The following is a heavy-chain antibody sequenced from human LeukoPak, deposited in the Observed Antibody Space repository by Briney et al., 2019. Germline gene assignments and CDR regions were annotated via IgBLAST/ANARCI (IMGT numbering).Heavy chain of an antibody. J-gene: IGHJ4*02. Sequence: PGGSLRLSCAASGFTFSSYWMHWVRQAPGKGLEWVSAISGSGGSTYYADSVKGRFTISRDNSKNSLYLQMNSLRAEDTALYYCAKDPYYDSSGYPDYWGQGTLVTVSS. CDR3: AKDPYYDSSGYPDY. V-gene: IGHV3-23*01. CDR1: GFTFSSYW. CDR2: ISGSGGST. D-gene: IGHD3-22*01.